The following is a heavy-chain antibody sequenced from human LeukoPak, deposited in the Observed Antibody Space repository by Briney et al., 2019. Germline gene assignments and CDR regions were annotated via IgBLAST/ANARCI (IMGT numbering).Heavy chain of an antibody. CDR2: ISPYNGNT. D-gene: IGHD6-19*01. J-gene: IGHJ4*02. Sequence: ASVNVSCKASGYDFTSVGITWVRRAPGQGLEWIGWISPYNGNTRYAQKFQGRVAMTTDTSTTTAYMELRGLRFNDTAVYYCARAGPGSGWYFDYWGQGTLVTVSS. V-gene: IGHV1-18*01. CDR3: ARAGPGSGWYFDY. CDR1: GYDFTSVG.